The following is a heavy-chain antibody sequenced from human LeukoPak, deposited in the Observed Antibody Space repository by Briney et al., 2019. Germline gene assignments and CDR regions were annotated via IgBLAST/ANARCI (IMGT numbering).Heavy chain of an antibody. Sequence: GGSLRLSCAASGFSVSTNYMSWVRQAPGKGLEWVSIISSDGSTDYASSVKGRFTISRDSSNNTLYLQMDSLRADDTAVYFCASGPTWDYGDYWGQGALVTVSS. CDR1: GFSVSTNY. J-gene: IGHJ4*02. CDR2: ISSDGST. V-gene: IGHV3-53*01. CDR3: ASGPTWDYGDY.